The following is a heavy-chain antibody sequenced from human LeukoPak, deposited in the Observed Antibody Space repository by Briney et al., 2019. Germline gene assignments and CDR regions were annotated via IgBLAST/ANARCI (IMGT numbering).Heavy chain of an antibody. CDR3: ARALYYDAGDNFPPPIYWHFDL. Sequence: PSETLSLTCTVSGGSISSYYWSWIRQPPGKGLEWIGYIYYSGSTNYNPSLKSRVTISVDTSENQFSLKLTSVTAADTAVYYCARALYYDAGDNFPPPIYWHFDLWGRGTLVTVSS. CDR1: GGSISSYY. CDR2: IYYSGST. D-gene: IGHD3-22*01. V-gene: IGHV4-59*01. J-gene: IGHJ2*01.